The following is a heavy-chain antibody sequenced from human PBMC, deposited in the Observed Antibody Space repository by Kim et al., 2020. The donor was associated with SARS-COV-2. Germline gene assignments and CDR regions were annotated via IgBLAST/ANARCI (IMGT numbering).Heavy chain of an antibody. V-gene: IGHV4-34*01. CDR3: ARVVVVVAVHRWFDP. CDR1: GGSFSGYY. Sequence: SETLSLTCAVYGGSFSGYYWSWIRQPPGKGLEWIGEINHSGSTNYNPSLKSRVTISVDTSKNQFSLKLSSVTAADTAVYYCARVVVVVAVHRWFDPWGQGTLVTVSS. CDR2: INHSGST. D-gene: IGHD2-15*01. J-gene: IGHJ5*02.